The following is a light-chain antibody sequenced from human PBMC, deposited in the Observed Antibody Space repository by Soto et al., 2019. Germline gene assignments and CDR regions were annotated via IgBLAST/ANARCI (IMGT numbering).Light chain of an antibody. J-gene: IGLJ3*02. V-gene: IGLV1-40*01. Sequence: QAVLTQPPSVSVAPGERVAISCTGSSSNVGAGYDVHWYQQLPGTAPKLLIYNNNNRPSGVPDRFSGSRSGTSASLAITGLQADDEADYHCQSYDSSLGGVVFGGGTKLTVL. CDR1: SSNVGAGYD. CDR3: QSYDSSLGGVV. CDR2: NNN.